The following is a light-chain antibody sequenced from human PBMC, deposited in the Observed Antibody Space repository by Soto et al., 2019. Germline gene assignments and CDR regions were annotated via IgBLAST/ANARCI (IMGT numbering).Light chain of an antibody. Sequence: QSVLTQPPSVSGAPGQRVTISCAGGSSSIGAGYDVHWYQQLPGTAPKLLIYGNFNRPSGVPDRFSGSKSGNTASLTISGLQAADEADYYCSLYTSENTYVFGTGTKVTVL. CDR2: GNF. CDR1: SSSIGAGYD. CDR3: SLYTSENTYV. V-gene: IGLV1-40*01. J-gene: IGLJ1*01.